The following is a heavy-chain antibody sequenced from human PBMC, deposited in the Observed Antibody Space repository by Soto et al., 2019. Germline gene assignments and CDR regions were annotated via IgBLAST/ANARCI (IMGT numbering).Heavy chain of an antibody. D-gene: IGHD3-10*01. Sequence: SLRLSCASSGFTFTDYYMSWIRQAPGKGLEWISYISNSGTYTNYADSVKGRFTISRDNAKNSLYLRMNGLRAEDTAVYYSARGRGGDWSKGNLVT. J-gene: IGHJ4*02. V-gene: IGHV3-11*06. CDR3: ARGRGGD. CDR2: ISNSGTYT. CDR1: GFTFTDYY.